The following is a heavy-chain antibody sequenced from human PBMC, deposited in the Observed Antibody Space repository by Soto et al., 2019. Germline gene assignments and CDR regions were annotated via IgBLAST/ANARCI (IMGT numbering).Heavy chain of an antibody. CDR1: GGTFSSYA. CDR2: IIPIFGTA. Sequence: SVKVSCKASGGTFSSYAISWVRQAPGQGLEWMGGIIPIFGTANYAQKFQGRVTITADESTSTAYMELSSLRSEDTAVYYCARGTAGNDYSNYAPQIYYSGMDVWGQGTTVTVSS. D-gene: IGHD4-4*01. J-gene: IGHJ6*02. CDR3: ARGTAGNDYSNYAPQIYYSGMDV. V-gene: IGHV1-69*13.